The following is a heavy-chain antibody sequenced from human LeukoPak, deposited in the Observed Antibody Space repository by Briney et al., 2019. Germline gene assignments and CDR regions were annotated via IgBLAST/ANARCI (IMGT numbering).Heavy chain of an antibody. Sequence: SETLSLTCTVSGGSISGYYWSWIRQPPGKGLEWIGYIRYSGTTNYSPSLKSRATISVDTSKSQFSLNLISVTAADTAIYYCARVSSGGYFHTYYFDYWGQGTLVTVSS. V-gene: IGHV4-59*01. J-gene: IGHJ4*02. CDR1: GGSISGYY. CDR2: IRYSGTT. D-gene: IGHD3-22*01. CDR3: ARVSSGGYFHTYYFDY.